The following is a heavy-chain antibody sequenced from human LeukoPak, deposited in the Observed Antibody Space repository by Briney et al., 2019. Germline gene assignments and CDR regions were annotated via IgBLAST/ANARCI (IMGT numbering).Heavy chain of an antibody. D-gene: IGHD6-19*01. CDR3: AKAIEQWLVQGSLGGDY. J-gene: IGHJ4*02. CDR1: GFTFSSYG. Sequence: PGRSLRLSCAASGFTFSSYGMHWGRQAPGKGLEWVAVISYDGSNKYYADSVKGRFTISRDNSKNTLYPQMNSLRAEDTAVYYCAKAIEQWLVQGSLGGDYWGQGTLVTVSS. CDR2: ISYDGSNK. V-gene: IGHV3-30*18.